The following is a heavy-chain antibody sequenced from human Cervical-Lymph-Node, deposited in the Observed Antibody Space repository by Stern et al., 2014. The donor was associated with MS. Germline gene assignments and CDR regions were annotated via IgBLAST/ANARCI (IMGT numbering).Heavy chain of an antibody. CDR3: SRDADGYSLVFGY. J-gene: IGHJ4*02. V-gene: IGHV4-30-4*01. Sequence: VQLVESGPGLVKPSQTLSLTCAVTGGSISSAEYYWSWIRQSPGKGLEWIGYFHNSGTTYSHPSLQSRVTISVDTSKNQFSLKLRSVTAADTAVYYCSRDADGYSLVFGYWGRGTLVTVSS. CDR1: GGSISSAEYY. D-gene: IGHD5-24*01. CDR2: FHNSGTT.